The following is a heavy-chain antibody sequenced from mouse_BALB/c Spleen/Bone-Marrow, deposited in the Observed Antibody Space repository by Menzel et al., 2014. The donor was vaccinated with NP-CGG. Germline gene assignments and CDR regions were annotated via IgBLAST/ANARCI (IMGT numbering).Heavy chain of an antibody. CDR3: AKWDYYGYNNAMDY. V-gene: IGHV2-3*01. J-gene: IGHJ4*01. D-gene: IGHD1-2*01. Sequence: VQVVESGPGLVAPSQSLSITCTVSGFSLTNYGVSWVRQPPGKGLEWLGVIWRDGSTNYHSALISRLSISKDTSKSQVFLKLNILQTDDTATYYCAKWDYYGYNNAMDYWGQGTSVTVSS. CDR2: IWRDGST. CDR1: GFSLTNYG.